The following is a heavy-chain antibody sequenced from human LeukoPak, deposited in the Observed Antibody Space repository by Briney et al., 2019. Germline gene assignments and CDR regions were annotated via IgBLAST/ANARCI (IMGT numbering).Heavy chain of an antibody. V-gene: IGHV6-1*01. D-gene: IGHD5-18*01. J-gene: IGHJ4*02. CDR2: TYYRSKWYN. CDR1: GDSVSSKSAA. Sequence: SQTLSLTCAISGDSVSSKSAAWNWIRQSPSRGLEWLGRTYYRSKWYNDYAVSVKSRITINPDTSKNQFSLQLDSVTPEDTAVYYCARVEGYSYGYGPFDYWGQGTLVTVSS. CDR3: ARVEGYSYGYGPFDY.